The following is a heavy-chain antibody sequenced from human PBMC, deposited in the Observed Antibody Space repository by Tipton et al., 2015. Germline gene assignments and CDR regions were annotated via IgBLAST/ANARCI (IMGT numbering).Heavy chain of an antibody. CDR2: ISYSGST. J-gene: IGHJ4*02. CDR1: GGSVNSANYY. D-gene: IGHD3-10*01. CDR3: ARELRGNSDSGSGDY. Sequence: TLSLTCTVSGGSVNSANYYWSWIRQPPGKGLEWIGYISYSGSTHYNPSFKSRVAISVDTSKNQFSLTLNSVTATDTAVYYCARELRGNSDSGSGDYWGQGTLVTVSS. V-gene: IGHV4-61*01.